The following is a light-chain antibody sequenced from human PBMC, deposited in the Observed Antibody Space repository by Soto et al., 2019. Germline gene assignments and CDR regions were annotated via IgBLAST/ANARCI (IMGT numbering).Light chain of an antibody. Sequence: IQLTQSPSSLSASVGDSGTITCRASQGISSYLAWYQQKPGKAPKLLIYAASTVQSGVPSRFSGSGSGTDFTLTISSLQPEDFATYYCQQLNSHPRTFGQGTNVEIK. J-gene: IGKJ1*01. CDR2: AAS. V-gene: IGKV1-9*01. CDR1: QGISSY. CDR3: QQLNSHPRT.